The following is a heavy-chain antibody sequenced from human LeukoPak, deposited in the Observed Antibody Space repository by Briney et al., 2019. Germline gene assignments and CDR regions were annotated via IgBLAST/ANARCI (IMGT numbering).Heavy chain of an antibody. Sequence: SETLSLTCAVYGGSFSGYYWSWIRQPPGKGLEWIGEINHSGSTNYNPSLESRVTISVDTSKNQFSLKLSSVTAADTAVYYCARGTGYGSGYLDYWGQGTLVTVSS. CDR1: GGSFSGYY. J-gene: IGHJ4*02. D-gene: IGHD2-15*01. CDR3: ARGTGYGSGYLDY. CDR2: INHSGST. V-gene: IGHV4-34*01.